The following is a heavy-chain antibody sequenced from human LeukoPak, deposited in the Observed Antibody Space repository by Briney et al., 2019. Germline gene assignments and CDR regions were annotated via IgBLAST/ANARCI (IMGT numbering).Heavy chain of an antibody. D-gene: IGHD3-22*01. Sequence: IRQPPGKGLEWVSAISGSGGSTYYADSVRGRFTISRDNSKNMLYLQMNSLRAEDTAVYYCAKVMGDSSGYYENWGQGALVTVSS. V-gene: IGHV3-23*01. CDR3: AKVMGDSSGYYEN. CDR2: ISGSGGST. J-gene: IGHJ4*02.